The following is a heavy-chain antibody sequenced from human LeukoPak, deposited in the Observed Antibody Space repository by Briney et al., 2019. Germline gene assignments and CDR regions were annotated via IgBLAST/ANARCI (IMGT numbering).Heavy chain of an antibody. CDR1: GGSFSGYY. Sequence: SETLSLTCAVYGGSFSGYYWSWIRQPPGKGLEWIGEINHSGSTNYNPSLKSRVTISVDTSKNQFSLKLSSVTAADTAVYYCARGPWQQLVQWSVRYYFDYWGQGTLVTVSS. D-gene: IGHD6-13*01. CDR3: ARGPWQQLVQWSVRYYFDY. V-gene: IGHV4-34*01. J-gene: IGHJ4*02. CDR2: INHSGST.